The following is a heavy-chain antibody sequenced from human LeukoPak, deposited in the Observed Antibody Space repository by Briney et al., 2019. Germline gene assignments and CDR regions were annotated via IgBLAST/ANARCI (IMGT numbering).Heavy chain of an antibody. D-gene: IGHD3-16*01. Sequence: GGSLRLSCAASGFTFSSYAMSWVRQAPGKGLEWVANIKPDGSEKYYVDSVKGRFTISRDNARNSLYLQMNSLRAEDTAVYYCARRFHRAADSPIFDFWGQGTLVTVSS. J-gene: IGHJ4*02. CDR1: GFTFSSYA. V-gene: IGHV3-7*01. CDR3: ARRFHRAADSPIFDF. CDR2: IKPDGSEK.